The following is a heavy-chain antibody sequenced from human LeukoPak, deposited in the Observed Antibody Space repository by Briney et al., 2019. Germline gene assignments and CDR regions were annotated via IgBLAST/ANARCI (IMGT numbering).Heavy chain of an antibody. V-gene: IGHV4-34*01. J-gene: IGHJ5*02. CDR3: ARGGWGGYSYGRNWFDP. CDR2: INHSGST. CDR1: GGSISSYY. D-gene: IGHD5-18*01. Sequence: SETLSLTCTVSGGSISSYYWSWIRQPPGKGLEWIGEINHSGSTNYNPSLKSRVTISVDTSKNQFSLKLSSVTAADTAVYYCARGGWGGYSYGRNWFDPWGQGTLVTVSS.